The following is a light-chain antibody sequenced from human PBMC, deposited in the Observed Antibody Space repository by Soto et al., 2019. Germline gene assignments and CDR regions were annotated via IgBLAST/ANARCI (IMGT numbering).Light chain of an antibody. CDR1: QSVSSN. V-gene: IGKV3-15*01. Sequence: EIVMTQSPATLSVSPGERATLSCRASQSVSSNLAWYQQKPGQAPRLLIYGASTRATGIPARFSGSGSGTEFTLTISSLQSEDFAVYYCLQYGSSPLTFGQGTKVESK. J-gene: IGKJ1*01. CDR2: GAS. CDR3: LQYGSSPLT.